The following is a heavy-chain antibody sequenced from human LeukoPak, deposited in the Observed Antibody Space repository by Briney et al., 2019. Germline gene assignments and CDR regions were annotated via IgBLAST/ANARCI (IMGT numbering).Heavy chain of an antibody. CDR1: GFTFSSYG. D-gene: IGHD3-10*01. V-gene: IGHV3-30*02. Sequence: GGSLRLSCAASGFTFSSYGMHWVRQAPGKGLEWVAFIRYDGSNKYYADSVKGRFTISRDNSKNTLYLQMNGLRAEDTAVYYCAKDMVRGVITVFDYWGQGTLVTVSS. J-gene: IGHJ4*02. CDR3: AKDMVRGVITVFDY. CDR2: IRYDGSNK.